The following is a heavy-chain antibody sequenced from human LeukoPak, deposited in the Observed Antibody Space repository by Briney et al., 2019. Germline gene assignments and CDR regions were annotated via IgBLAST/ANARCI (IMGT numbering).Heavy chain of an antibody. Sequence: GGSLRLSCAASGFTFSSYAVSWVRQAPGKGLEWVSVITGSGGSTYYADSVKGRFTISRDNSKNTLYLQMNSLRAEDTAIYYCAKYSVTTGYYYYYYIDFWGKGTTVRVFS. CDR3: AKYSVTTGYYYYYYIDF. V-gene: IGHV3-23*01. D-gene: IGHD4-17*01. J-gene: IGHJ6*03. CDR2: ITGSGGST. CDR1: GFTFSSYA.